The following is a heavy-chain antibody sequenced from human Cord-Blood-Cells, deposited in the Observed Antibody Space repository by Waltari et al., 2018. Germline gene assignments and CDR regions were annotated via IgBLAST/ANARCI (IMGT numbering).Heavy chain of an antibody. J-gene: IGHJ4*02. V-gene: IGHV1-18*01. CDR1: GYTFTSYG. D-gene: IGHD3-3*01. CDR2: IGADNGNQ. CDR3: ARGETRTYYDFWSGYPNLDY. Sequence: QVQLVQSGAEVKKPGASVKVSCKASGYTFTSYGISWVRQAPGHGREWMGWIGADNGNQNYAQKLQGRVTMTTDTSTSTAYMELRSLRSDDTAVYYCARGETRTYYDFWSGYPNLDYWGQGTLVTVSS.